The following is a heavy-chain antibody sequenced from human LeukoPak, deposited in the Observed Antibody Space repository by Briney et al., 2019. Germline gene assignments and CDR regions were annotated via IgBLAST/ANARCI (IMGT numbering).Heavy chain of an antibody. D-gene: IGHD2-8*01. CDR1: GFTFSSYW. V-gene: IGHV3-7*01. CDR2: IKQDGSEK. J-gene: IGHJ3*02. Sequence: PGGSLRLSCAASGFTFSSYWMSWVRQAPGKGLEWVANIKQDGSEKYYVDSVKGRFTISRDNAKNSLYLQMNSLRAEDTAVYYCARDEPQDIVLMMYASGAFDIWGQGTMVTVSS. CDR3: ARDEPQDIVLMMYASGAFDI.